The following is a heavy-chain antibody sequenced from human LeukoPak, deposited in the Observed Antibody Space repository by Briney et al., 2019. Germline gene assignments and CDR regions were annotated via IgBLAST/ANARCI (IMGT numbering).Heavy chain of an antibody. Sequence: PGGSLRLSCAASGFTFSSYGMHWVRQAPGKGPEWVAFIRYDGSNKYYADSVKGRFTISRDNSKNTLYLQMNSLRAEDTAVYYCAKRAPYYYDSSGYYSRSSPFDYWGQGALVTVSS. CDR1: GFTFSSYG. J-gene: IGHJ4*02. CDR3: AKRAPYYYDSSGYYSRSSPFDY. V-gene: IGHV3-30*02. D-gene: IGHD3-22*01. CDR2: IRYDGSNK.